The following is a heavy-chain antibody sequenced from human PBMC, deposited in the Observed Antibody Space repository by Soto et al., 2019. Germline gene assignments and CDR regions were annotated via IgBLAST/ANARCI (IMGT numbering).Heavy chain of an antibody. Sequence: PSQTLSLTCAISGDSVSSNSAAWNWIRQSPSRGLEWLGRTYYRSKGYKEYAVSVNSRITINPDSSKNQFSLQLNSVTPEDTAVYYCAREGREYTSLHRDAHSIWSQRTMVPVSS. CDR1: GDSVSSNSAA. V-gene: IGHV6-1*01. CDR3: AREGREYTSLHRDAHSI. D-gene: IGHD2-2*01. CDR2: TYYRSKGYK. J-gene: IGHJ3*02.